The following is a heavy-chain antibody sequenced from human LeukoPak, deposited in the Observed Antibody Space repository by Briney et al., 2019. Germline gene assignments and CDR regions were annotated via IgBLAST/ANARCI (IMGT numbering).Heavy chain of an antibody. CDR1: GGSISSYY. CDR3: ARGPYYYDSSGYGGVWFDP. J-gene: IGHJ5*02. Sequence: SETLSLTCTVSGGSISSYYWSWIRQPPGRGREWIGYIYYSGSTDYNPSFQSRVSISVDTSKNPFSLKLSSVPAEDTAVYYCARGPYYYDSSGYGGVWFDPWGQGTLVTVSS. D-gene: IGHD3-22*01. V-gene: IGHV4-59*12. CDR2: IYYSGST.